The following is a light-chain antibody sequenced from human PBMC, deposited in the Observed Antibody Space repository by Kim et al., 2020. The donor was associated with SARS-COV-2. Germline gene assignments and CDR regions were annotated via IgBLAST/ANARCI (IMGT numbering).Light chain of an antibody. CDR3: QQYKSYPWT. CDR1: QSVDYW. Sequence: DIQMTQSPSALSASVGDRVTITCRASQSVDYWLAWFQQRPGKAPKLLIHKVSTLQSGVPPRFSGSGSGTEFTLTISSLQPDDFRTYYCQQYKSYPWTFGQGTKVDIK. J-gene: IGKJ1*01. CDR2: KVS. V-gene: IGKV1-5*03.